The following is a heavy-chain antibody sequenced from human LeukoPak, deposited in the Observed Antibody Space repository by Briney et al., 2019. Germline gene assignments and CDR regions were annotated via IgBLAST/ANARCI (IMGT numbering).Heavy chain of an antibody. CDR3: ARSDIVATLGLDAFDI. CDR2: ISSSSYI. Sequence: GGSLRLSCAASGFTFSSYAMSWVRQAPGKGLEWVSSISSSSYIYYADSVKGRFTISRDNAKNSLYLQMNSLRAEDTAVYYCARSDIVATLGLDAFDIWGQGTMVTVSS. J-gene: IGHJ3*02. CDR1: GFTFSSYA. D-gene: IGHD5-12*01. V-gene: IGHV3-21*01.